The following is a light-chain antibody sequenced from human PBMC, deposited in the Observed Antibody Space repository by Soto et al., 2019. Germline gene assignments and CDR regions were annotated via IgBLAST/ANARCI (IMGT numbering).Light chain of an antibody. Sequence: DIQLTQSPSSLSASVGDRVTMTCRASETISTFLNWYQHKPGKAPKLLISASSRLQSGVPSRFSGSGSGTDFTLTIRSLQPEDFATYYCQQSYSTPWTFGQGTKVDIK. CDR3: QQSYSTPWT. V-gene: IGKV1-39*01. CDR1: ETISTF. J-gene: IGKJ1*01. CDR2: ASS.